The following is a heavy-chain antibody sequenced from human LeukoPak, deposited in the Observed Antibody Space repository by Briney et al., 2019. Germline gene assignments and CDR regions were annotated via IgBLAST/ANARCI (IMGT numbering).Heavy chain of an antibody. J-gene: IGHJ4*02. CDR3: AKSESGSYSGDFDY. CDR1: GFIFSSYS. Sequence: GGSLRLSCAASGFIFSSYSMSWVRQAPGKGLEWVSVITGSGGNTYYADSEKGRFTISRDNSKNTLYLQMNSLRAEDTAVYYCAKSESGSYSGDFDYWGQGTLVTVSS. V-gene: IGHV3-23*01. CDR2: ITGSGGNT. D-gene: IGHD3-10*01.